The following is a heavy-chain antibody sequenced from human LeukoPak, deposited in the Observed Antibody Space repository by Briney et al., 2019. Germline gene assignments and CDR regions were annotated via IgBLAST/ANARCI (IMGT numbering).Heavy chain of an antibody. CDR2: IYSGGST. D-gene: IGHD3-10*01. Sequence: PGGSLRLSCAASGFTFSSYEMNWVRQAPGKGLEWVSVIYSGGSTYYADSVKGRFTISRDNSKNTLYLQMNSLRAEDTAVYYCARDGSGNNFFDYWGQGTLVTVSS. CDR3: ARDGSGNNFFDY. CDR1: GFTFSSYE. V-gene: IGHV3-66*01. J-gene: IGHJ4*02.